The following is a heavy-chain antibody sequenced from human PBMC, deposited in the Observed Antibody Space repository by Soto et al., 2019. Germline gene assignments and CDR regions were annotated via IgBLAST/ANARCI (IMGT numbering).Heavy chain of an antibody. CDR3: GKGNSKWGTGDAFDI. J-gene: IGHJ3*02. V-gene: IGHV3-23*01. CDR2: ISGTGGST. Sequence: GGSLRLSCAASGFTFNNYALNWVRQAPGKGLEWVSSISGTGGSTFYAGSAKGRFTISRDNSKNTLFLQMTSLRAEDTAVYYCGKGNSKWGTGDAFDIWGQWTMVTVSS. CDR1: GFTFNNYA. D-gene: IGHD7-27*01.